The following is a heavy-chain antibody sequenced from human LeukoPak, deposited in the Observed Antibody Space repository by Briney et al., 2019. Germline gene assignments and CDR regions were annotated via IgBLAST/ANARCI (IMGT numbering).Heavy chain of an antibody. Sequence: GGSLRLSCAASGFTFSSYSMNWVRQAPGKGLEWASYISSSSSTIYYADSVKGRFTISRDNAQDTLFLQMNSLRVEDTAVYYCARGGAARPDYWGQGTLVTVSS. CDR1: GFTFSSYS. CDR3: ARGGAARPDY. D-gene: IGHD6-6*01. J-gene: IGHJ4*02. CDR2: ISSSSSTI. V-gene: IGHV3-48*04.